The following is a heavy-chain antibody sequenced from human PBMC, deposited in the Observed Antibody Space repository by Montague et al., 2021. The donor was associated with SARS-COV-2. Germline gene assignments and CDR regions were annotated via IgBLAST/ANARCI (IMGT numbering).Heavy chain of an antibody. CDR2: IDWDGDK. V-gene: IGHV2-70*11. Sequence: PALVKPTQTLTLTCTFSGFSLSTSGMCMTWIRQPPGKALEWLARIDWDGDKYYNTSLKSRLTISKDTSKNLVVLTMTNMDPVDTATYYCARGPSDTYYYNGMDVWGPGTTVTVSS. CDR3: ARGPSDTYYYNGMDV. J-gene: IGHJ6*02. CDR1: GFSLSTSGMC.